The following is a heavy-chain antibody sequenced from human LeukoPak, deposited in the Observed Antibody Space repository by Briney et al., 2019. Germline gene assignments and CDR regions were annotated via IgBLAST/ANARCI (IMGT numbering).Heavy chain of an antibody. CDR1: GFTFSSYA. J-gene: IGHJ4*02. V-gene: IGHV3-48*04. CDR3: AEGTVAASVY. D-gene: IGHD6-13*01. Sequence: GGSLRLSCAASGFTFSSYAMHWVRQAPGKGLEWVSYISSSSSTIYYADSVKGRFTISRDNAKNSLYLQMNSLRAEDTAVYYCAEGTVAASVYWGQGTLVTVSS. CDR2: ISSSSSTI.